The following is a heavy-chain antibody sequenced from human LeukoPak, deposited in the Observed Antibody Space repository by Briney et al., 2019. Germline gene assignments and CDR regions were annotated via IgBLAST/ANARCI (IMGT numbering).Heavy chain of an antibody. CDR2: INHSGST. CDR1: GGSFSGYY. V-gene: IGHV4-34*01. Sequence: SETLSLTCAVYGGSFSGYYWSWIRQPPGKGLEWIGEINHSGSTNYNPSLKSRVTISVDTSKNQFSLKLSSVTAADTAVYYCARVSTVTSDYWGQGTLVTVSS. D-gene: IGHD4-17*01. J-gene: IGHJ4*02. CDR3: ARVSTVTSDY.